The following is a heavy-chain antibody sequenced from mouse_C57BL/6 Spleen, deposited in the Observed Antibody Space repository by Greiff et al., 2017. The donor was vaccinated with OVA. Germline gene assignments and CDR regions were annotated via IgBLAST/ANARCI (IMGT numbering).Heavy chain of an antibody. CDR3: ERRGYDVSCARDY. V-gene: IGHV1-54*01. Sequence: VQLQQSGAELVRPGTSVKVSCKASGYAFTNYLIEWVKQRPGQGLEWIGVINPGSGGTNYNEKFKGKATLTADKSSSTAYMQLSSLTSEDSAVYFGERRGYDVSCARDYWGQGTTVTVSS. CDR2: INPGSGGT. J-gene: IGHJ4*01. D-gene: IGHD2-12*01. CDR1: GYAFTNYL.